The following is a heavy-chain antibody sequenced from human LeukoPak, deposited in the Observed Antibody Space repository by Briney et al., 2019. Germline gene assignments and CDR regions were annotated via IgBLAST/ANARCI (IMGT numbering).Heavy chain of an antibody. CDR3: ARVCSSTSCYPGIQH. Sequence: PSQTLSLTCTVSGYSISSGYYWGWIRQPPGKGLEWIGSIYHSGSTYYNPSLKSRVTISVDTSKNQFSPKLSSVTAADTAVYYCARVCSSTSCYPGIQHWGQGTLVTVSS. V-gene: IGHV4-38-2*02. J-gene: IGHJ1*01. CDR1: GYSISSGYY. D-gene: IGHD2-2*01. CDR2: IYHSGST.